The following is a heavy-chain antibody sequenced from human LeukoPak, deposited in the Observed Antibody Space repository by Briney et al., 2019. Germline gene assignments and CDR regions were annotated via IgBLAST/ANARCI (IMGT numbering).Heavy chain of an antibody. Sequence: GASVKVSCKASGYTFTGYYMQWVRRAPGQALEWMGWINPNSGGTNYAQKFQGRVTMTRDTSISTAYMELSRLRSDDTAVYYCARLPSVIYYFDYWGHGTLVTVSS. CDR2: INPNSGGT. CDR3: ARLPSVIYYFDY. D-gene: IGHD3-10*01. V-gene: IGHV1-2*02. J-gene: IGHJ4*01. CDR1: GYTFTGYY.